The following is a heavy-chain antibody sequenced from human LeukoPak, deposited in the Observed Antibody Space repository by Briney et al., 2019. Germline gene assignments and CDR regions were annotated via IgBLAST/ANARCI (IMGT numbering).Heavy chain of an antibody. CDR3: AKVGNSGWPSQEWYFDY. CDR2: ISGSGGST. CDR1: GFTFSSCA. Sequence: GGSLRLSCAASGFTFSSCAMSWVRQAPGKGLEWVSAISGSGGSTYYADSVKGRFTISRDNSKNTLYLQMNSLRAEDTAVYYCAKVGNSGWPSQEWYFDYWGQGTLVTVSS. D-gene: IGHD6-19*01. V-gene: IGHV3-23*01. J-gene: IGHJ4*02.